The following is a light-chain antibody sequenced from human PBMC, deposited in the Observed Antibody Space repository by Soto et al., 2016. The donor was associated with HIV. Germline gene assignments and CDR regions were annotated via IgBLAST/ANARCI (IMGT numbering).Light chain of an antibody. V-gene: IGLV3-1*01. Sequence: SFELSQPPSLSVSPGQTASITCSGENLGNKYVCWYQQKPGQSPVLVIHQDSERPSGIPERFSGSNSGNTATLTISGTQAMDEGDYYCQAWDSSTGVFGGGTKLTVL. CDR3: QAWDSSTGV. CDR2: QDS. CDR1: NLGNKY. J-gene: IGLJ2*01.